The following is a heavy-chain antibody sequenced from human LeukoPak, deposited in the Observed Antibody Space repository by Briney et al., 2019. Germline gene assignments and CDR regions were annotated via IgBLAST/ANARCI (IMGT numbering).Heavy chain of an antibody. D-gene: IGHD6-19*01. CDR1: SGSISSNNYY. Sequence: PSETLSLTCTVSSGSISSNNYYWGWVRQPPGKELEWIGSVSYSGSTYYNPSLRSRVTISVDTSKNQFSLKVRSVTVADTAFYYCAAFRQWLVILDYWGQGTLVTVSS. J-gene: IGHJ4*02. V-gene: IGHV4-39*01. CDR3: AAFRQWLVILDY. CDR2: VSYSGST.